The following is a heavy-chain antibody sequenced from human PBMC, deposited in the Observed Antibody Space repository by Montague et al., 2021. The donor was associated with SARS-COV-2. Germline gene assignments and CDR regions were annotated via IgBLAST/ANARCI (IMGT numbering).Heavy chain of an antibody. D-gene: IGHD6-19*01. CDR2: IYSSGST. V-gene: IGHV4-4*07. CDR3: ARDIAVAGLFDY. J-gene: IGHJ4*02. Sequence: SETLSLTCTVSGGSMRSYYWSWIRQPAGQGLEWIGRIYSSGSTNYNPSLNSRITMSVDTSRNQFPLKLSSVTAADTAVYYCARDIAVAGLFDYWGQGTLVTVSS. CDR1: GGSMRSYY.